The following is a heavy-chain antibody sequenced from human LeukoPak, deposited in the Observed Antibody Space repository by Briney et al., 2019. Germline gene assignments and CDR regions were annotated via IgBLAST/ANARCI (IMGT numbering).Heavy chain of an antibody. D-gene: IGHD3-3*01. CDR2: INHSGST. CDR3: AGHDYDFWSGFREYYFDY. V-gene: IGHV4-34*01. J-gene: IGHJ4*02. Sequence: PSETLSLTCAAYGGSFSGYYWSWIRQPPGKGLEWIGEINHSGSTNYNPSLKSRVTISVDTSKNQFSLKLSSVTAADTAVYYCAGHDYDFWSGFREYYFDYWGQGTLVTVSS. CDR1: GGSFSGYY.